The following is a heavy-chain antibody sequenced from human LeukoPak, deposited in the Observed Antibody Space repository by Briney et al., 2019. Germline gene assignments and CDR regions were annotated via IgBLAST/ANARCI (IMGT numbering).Heavy chain of an antibody. D-gene: IGHD2-2*03. Sequence: ASVRVSCKASGYTFTSRNINWVRQAIGQGLEWMGWMKPNDGNTGHAQKLKGRVTMTGNTPISTAYLELRNLRSEDTAVYYCATMDVDGRGSDWFDTWGQGTLVIVSS. CDR3: ATMDVDGRGSDWFDT. CDR2: MKPNDGNT. V-gene: IGHV1-8*01. J-gene: IGHJ5*02. CDR1: GYTFTSRN.